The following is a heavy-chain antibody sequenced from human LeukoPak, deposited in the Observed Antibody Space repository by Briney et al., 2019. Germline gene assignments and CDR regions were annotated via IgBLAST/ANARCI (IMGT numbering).Heavy chain of an antibody. CDR2: IIPILGIA. CDR1: GNSFTSYW. CDR3: ARDTYYYDSSGYCDY. V-gene: IGHV1-69*04. J-gene: IGHJ4*02. D-gene: IGHD3-22*01. Sequence: KISCKGSGNSFTSYWIGWVRQAPGQGLEWMGRIIPILGIANYAQKFQGRVTITADKSTSTAYMELSSLRSEDTAVYYCARDTYYYDSSGYCDYWGQGTLVTVSS.